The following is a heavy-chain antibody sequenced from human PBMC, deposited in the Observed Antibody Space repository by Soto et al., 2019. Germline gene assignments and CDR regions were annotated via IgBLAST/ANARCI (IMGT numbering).Heavy chain of an antibody. Sequence: GESLKISCKGSGYSFTSYWISWVRQMPGKGLEWMGRIDPSDSYTNYSPSFQGHVTISADKSISTAYLQWSSLKASDTAMYYCAREGNLEYSSSSSGYYYYYYGMDVWGQGTSVTVSS. CDR3: AREGNLEYSSSSSGYYYYYYGMDV. CDR2: IDPSDSYT. V-gene: IGHV5-10-1*01. CDR1: GYSFTSYW. J-gene: IGHJ6*02. D-gene: IGHD6-6*01.